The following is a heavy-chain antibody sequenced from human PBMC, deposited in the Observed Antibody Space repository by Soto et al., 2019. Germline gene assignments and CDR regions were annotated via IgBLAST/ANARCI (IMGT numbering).Heavy chain of an antibody. CDR1: GFTFSSSG. D-gene: IGHD1-26*01. V-gene: IGHV3-33*01. CDR3: ARSYTSSGSYCDY. CDR2: IWYDGSNK. Sequence: VQLVESGGGVVQPGRSLRLSCAASGFTFSSSGMHWVRQAPGKGLEWVAVIWYDGSNKYYADSVKGRFTISRDNSKNTLYLQINSLRAEDTAVYYCARSYTSSGSYCDYWGQGTLVTVSS. J-gene: IGHJ4*02.